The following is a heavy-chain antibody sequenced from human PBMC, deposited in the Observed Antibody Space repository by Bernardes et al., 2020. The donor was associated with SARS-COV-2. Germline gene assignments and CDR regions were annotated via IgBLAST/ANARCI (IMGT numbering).Heavy chain of an antibody. J-gene: IGHJ4*02. Sequence: GGSLRLSCAASGFTFSSYGMHWVRQAPGTGLEWVALIWYDGSNKYFADSVKGRFTISRDNSKNTLYLQMNSLRAEDTAVYYCARDLSVRGADYWGQGTLVTVSS. CDR3: ARDLSVRGADY. V-gene: IGHV3-33*01. D-gene: IGHD3-10*01. CDR1: GFTFSSYG. CDR2: IWYDGSNK.